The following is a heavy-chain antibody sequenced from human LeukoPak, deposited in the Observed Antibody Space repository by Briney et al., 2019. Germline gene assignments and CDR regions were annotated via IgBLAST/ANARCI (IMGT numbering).Heavy chain of an antibody. Sequence: GRSLRLSCAASGFTFSSYDMHWVRQAPGKGLEWVAVISYDGSNKYYAAFVKGRFTISRDNSKNTLYLQMNSRRPEDTAVYYCAKDPSGDSFGSYGLDVWGQGTTVTVSS. D-gene: IGHD5-18*01. V-gene: IGHV3-30*18. CDR3: AKDPSGDSFGSYGLDV. J-gene: IGHJ6*02. CDR2: ISYDGSNK. CDR1: GFTFSSYD.